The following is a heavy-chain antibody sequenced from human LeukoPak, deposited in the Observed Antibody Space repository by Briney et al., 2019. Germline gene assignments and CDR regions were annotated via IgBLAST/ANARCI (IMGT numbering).Heavy chain of an antibody. CDR2: IYPGDSDT. CDR3: AREDADCGGDCYPFDY. J-gene: IGHJ4*02. CDR1: GYSFTSYW. D-gene: IGHD2-21*02. V-gene: IGHV5-51*03. Sequence: PGESLKISCKGSGYSFTSYWIGWVRQMPGKGLEWMGIIYPGDSDTRCSPSFQGQVTISADKSISTAYLQWSSLKASDTAMYYCAREDADCGGDCYPFDYWGQGTLVTVSS.